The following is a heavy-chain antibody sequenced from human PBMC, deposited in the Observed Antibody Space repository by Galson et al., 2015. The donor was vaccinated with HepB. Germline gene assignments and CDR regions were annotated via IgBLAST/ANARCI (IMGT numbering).Heavy chain of an antibody. J-gene: IGHJ4*02. CDR1: GFTFSSYG. V-gene: IGHV3-30*02. CDR2: IRYDGSNK. D-gene: IGHD3-10*01. CDR3: AKDRFIWFGEPLYYFDY. Sequence: SLRLSCAASGFTFSSYGMHWVRQAPGKGLEWVAFIRYDGSNKYYADSVKGRFTISRDNSKNTLYLQMNSLRAEDTAVYYCAKDRFIWFGEPLYYFDYWGQGTLVTVSS.